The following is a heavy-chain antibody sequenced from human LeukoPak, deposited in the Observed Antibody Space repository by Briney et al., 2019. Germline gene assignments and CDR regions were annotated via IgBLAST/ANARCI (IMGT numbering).Heavy chain of an antibody. CDR2: IHHSGST. Sequence: SETLSLTCAVYGGSFSGYYWSWIRQPPEKGLECIGEIHHSGSTNYNPSLKSRVTLSVDTSKNQFSLKLSSVTAADTAVYYCARSRGWLQSHPLGYWGQGTLVTVSS. CDR1: GGSFSGYY. V-gene: IGHV4-34*01. CDR3: ARSRGWLQSHPLGY. J-gene: IGHJ4*02. D-gene: IGHD5-24*01.